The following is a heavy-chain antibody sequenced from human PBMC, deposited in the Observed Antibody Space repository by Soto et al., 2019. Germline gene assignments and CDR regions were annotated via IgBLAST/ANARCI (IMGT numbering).Heavy chain of an antibody. CDR1: GGSISSSSYY. D-gene: IGHD3-10*01. CDR2: IYYSGGT. Sequence: KPSETLSLTCTVSGGSISSSSYYWGWIRQPPGKGLEWIGYIYYSGGTYYNPSLKSRVTISVDTSKNQFSLKLSSVTAADTAVYYCARARYYYGSGSYYYGMDVWGQGTTVTVSS. CDR3: ARARYYYGSGSYYYGMDV. J-gene: IGHJ6*02. V-gene: IGHV4-61*05.